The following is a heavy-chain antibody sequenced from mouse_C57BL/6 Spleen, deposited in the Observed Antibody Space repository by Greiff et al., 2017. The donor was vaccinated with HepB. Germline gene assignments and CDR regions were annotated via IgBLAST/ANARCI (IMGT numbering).Heavy chain of an antibody. Sequence: VQLQQSGAELVRPGASVTLSCKASGYTFTDYEMHWVKQTPVHGLEWIGAIDPETGGTAYNQKFKGKAILTADKSSRTAYMELRSLTSEDSAVYYCTRDYDSSWFAYWGQGTLVTVSA. D-gene: IGHD2-4*01. V-gene: IGHV1-15*01. CDR3: TRDYDSSWFAY. CDR1: GYTFTDYE. CDR2: IDPETGGT. J-gene: IGHJ3*01.